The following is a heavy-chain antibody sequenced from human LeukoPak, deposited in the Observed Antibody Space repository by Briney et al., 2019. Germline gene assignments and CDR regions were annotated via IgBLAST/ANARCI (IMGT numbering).Heavy chain of an antibody. D-gene: IGHD2-2*01. J-gene: IGHJ6*02. CDR1: GGSISSSNW. CDR3: ARTWGSCGSATCSLAVYYGLDV. CDR2: IYHSGST. V-gene: IGHV4-4*02. Sequence: KPSGTLSLTCAVSGGSISSSNWWSWVRQPPGKGLEWIGEIYHSGSTNYNPSLKSRVTISVDTSKNQFSLKLSSVTAADAAIYYCARTWGSCGSATCSLAVYYGLDVWGQGTTVTVSS.